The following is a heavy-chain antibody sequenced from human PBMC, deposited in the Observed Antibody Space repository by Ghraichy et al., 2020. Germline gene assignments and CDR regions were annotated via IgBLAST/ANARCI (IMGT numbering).Heavy chain of an antibody. CDR1: GFTFSDSV. Sequence: LSLTCVASGFTFSDSVVHWVRQPSGKGLEWVGRIRNKDNSYATAYPASVKGRFSISRDDSKNTAFLQMNSLKTEDTAVYYCASPRSDLYYYGLDVWGQGTTVTVSS. J-gene: IGHJ6*02. CDR2: IRNKDNSYAT. CDR3: ASPRSDLYYYGLDV. V-gene: IGHV3-73*01.